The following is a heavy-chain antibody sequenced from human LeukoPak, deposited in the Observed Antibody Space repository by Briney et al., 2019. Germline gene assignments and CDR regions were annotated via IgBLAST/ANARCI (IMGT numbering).Heavy chain of an antibody. V-gene: IGHV3-43D*04. Sequence: QTGGSLRLSCAASGFAFDDYAMHWVRQAPGKGLEWVSLISWDGGSTYYADSVKGRFTISRDNSKNSLYLQMNSLRAEDTALYYCAKDTIAVAGTGSGGIDYWGQGTLATVSS. CDR3: AKDTIAVAGTGSGGIDY. D-gene: IGHD6-19*01. J-gene: IGHJ4*02. CDR1: GFAFDDYA. CDR2: ISWDGGST.